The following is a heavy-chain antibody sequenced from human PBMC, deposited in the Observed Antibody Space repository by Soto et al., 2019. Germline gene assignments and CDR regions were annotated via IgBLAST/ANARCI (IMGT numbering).Heavy chain of an antibody. CDR2: IYYSGST. CDR1: GGSISSYY. D-gene: IGHD6-6*01. V-gene: IGHV4-59*01. CDR3: ARESSSALFDY. Sequence: QVQLQESGPGLVKPSETLSLTCTVSGGSISSYYWSWIRQPPGKGLEWIGYIYYSGSTNYNPSLKSRVTISVDTSKNQFSLKLSSVTAADTAVYYCARESSSALFDYWGQGTLVTVSS. J-gene: IGHJ4*02.